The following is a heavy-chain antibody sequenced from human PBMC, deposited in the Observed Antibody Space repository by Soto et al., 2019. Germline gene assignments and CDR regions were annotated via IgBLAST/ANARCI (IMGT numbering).Heavy chain of an antibody. CDR2: IKPDGSDK. V-gene: IGHV3-7*01. CDR1: GFTFSNYW. Sequence: PGGSLRLSCAASGFTFSNYWMTWVRQAPKKGLEWVANIKPDGSDKYYLDSVKGRFTISRDNAKNSLYLQMNSLRAEDTAVFFCARERTAASGLNERSYFDYWGQGTLVTVSS. CDR3: ARERTAASGLNERSYFDY. D-gene: IGHD6-19*01. J-gene: IGHJ4*02.